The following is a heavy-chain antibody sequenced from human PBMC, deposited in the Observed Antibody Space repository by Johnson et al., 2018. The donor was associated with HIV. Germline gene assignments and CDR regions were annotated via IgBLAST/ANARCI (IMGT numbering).Heavy chain of an antibody. CDR2: IKPDGSEK. Sequence: VQLVESGGGLVQPGGSLRLSCAASEFTFSNYWMHWVRQAPGKGLEWVANIKPDGSEKYYVDSVKGRFTISRDNAKNSLYLQMNSLRDEDTAVYYCLGELQSGAVDIWGHGTMVTVSS. D-gene: IGHD3-16*01. J-gene: IGHJ3*02. CDR1: EFTFSNYW. V-gene: IGHV3-7*05. CDR3: LGELQSGAVDI.